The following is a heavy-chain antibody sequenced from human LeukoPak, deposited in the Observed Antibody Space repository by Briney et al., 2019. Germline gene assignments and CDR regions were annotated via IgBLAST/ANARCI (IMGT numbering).Heavy chain of an antibody. CDR1: GASISSYY. CDR3: ARRSISGNSWDYFDY. J-gene: IGHJ4*02. CDR2: MYYSGST. V-gene: IGHV4-59*08. D-gene: IGHD4-23*01. Sequence: SETMSLTCTVSGASISSYYWSWIRQPPGKGLEWIAFMYYSGSTNYNPSLKSRVTISVDTSKNQFSLKLSSVTAADTAVYYCARRSISGNSWDYFDYWGQGTMVTVSS.